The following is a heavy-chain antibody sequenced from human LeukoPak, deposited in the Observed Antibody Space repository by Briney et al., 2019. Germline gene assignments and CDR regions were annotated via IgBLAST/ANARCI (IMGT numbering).Heavy chain of an antibody. D-gene: IGHD4/OR15-4a*01. J-gene: IGHJ6*03. Sequence: GGSLRLSCAASAFTFRPYAMIWVRQAPGKGLEWVSAISGSGGSTYYADSVKGRFTISRDNSKNTLYLQMNSLRAEDTAVYYCAKALTKDYYYMDVWGKGTTVTVSS. CDR2: ISGSGGST. CDR3: AKALTKDYYYMDV. CDR1: AFTFRPYA. V-gene: IGHV3-23*01.